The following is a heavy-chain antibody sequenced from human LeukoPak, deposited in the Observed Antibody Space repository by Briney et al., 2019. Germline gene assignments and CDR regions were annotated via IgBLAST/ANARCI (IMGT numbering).Heavy chain of an antibody. CDR2: ISYDGSNK. D-gene: IGHD6-19*01. Sequence: GGSLRLSCAASGFTFSSYAMHWVRQAPGKGLEWVAVISYDGSNKYYADSVKGRFTISRDNSKNTLYLQMNSLRAEDTAVYYCARDSQWLGKFDHWGQGTLVTVSS. V-gene: IGHV3-30*04. CDR1: GFTFSSYA. CDR3: ARDSQWLGKFDH. J-gene: IGHJ4*02.